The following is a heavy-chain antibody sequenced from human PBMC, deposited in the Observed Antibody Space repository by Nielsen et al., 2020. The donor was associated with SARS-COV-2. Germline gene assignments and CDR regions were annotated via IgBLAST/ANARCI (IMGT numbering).Heavy chain of an antibody. CDR1: GFTISSSF. CDR3: ARDNWGRMDV. CDR2: IYTDGST. Sequence: GGSLRLSCGASGFTISSSFMSWVRQAAGKGLDWVSVIYTDGSTSHADSVKGRFTISRDNSKNTLYLQMNSLRAEETAVYYCARDNWGRMDVWGQGTTVTVSS. J-gene: IGHJ6*02. V-gene: IGHV3-66*01. D-gene: IGHD7-27*01.